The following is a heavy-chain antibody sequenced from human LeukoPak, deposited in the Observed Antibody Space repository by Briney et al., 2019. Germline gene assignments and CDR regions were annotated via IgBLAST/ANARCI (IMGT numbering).Heavy chain of an antibody. J-gene: IGHJ4*02. Sequence: PSETLSLTCTVSGGSISSYYWSWIRQPPGKGLEWIGYIYYSGSTNYNPSLKSRVTISVDTSKNQFSLKLSSVTAADTAVYYCARLGARAVAGTTVNYWDQGTLVTVSS. CDR1: GGSISSYY. CDR3: ARLGARAVAGTTVNY. D-gene: IGHD6-19*01. V-gene: IGHV4-59*08. CDR2: IYYSGST.